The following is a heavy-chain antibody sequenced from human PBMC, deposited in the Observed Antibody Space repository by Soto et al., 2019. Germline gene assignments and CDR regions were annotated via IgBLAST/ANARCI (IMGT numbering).Heavy chain of an antibody. CDR2: IIPILGIA. Sequence: QVQLVQSGAEVKKPGSSVKVSCKASGGTFSSYTISWVRQAPGQGLEWMGRIIPILGIANYAQKFKGRVTITADKSTSTAYMELSSLRSEDTAVYYCASPAGAAAGHFDYWGQGTLVTVSS. CDR1: GGTFSSYT. CDR3: ASPAGAAAGHFDY. J-gene: IGHJ4*02. D-gene: IGHD6-13*01. V-gene: IGHV1-69*02.